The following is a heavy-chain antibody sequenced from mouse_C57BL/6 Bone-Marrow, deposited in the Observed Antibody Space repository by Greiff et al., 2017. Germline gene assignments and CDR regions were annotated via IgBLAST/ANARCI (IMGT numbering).Heavy chain of an antibody. CDR2: IHPNSGST. V-gene: IGHV1-64*01. CDR1: GYTFTSYW. D-gene: IGHD1-1*01. J-gene: IGHJ1*03. CDR3: ASEWSICYNRDYDFDF. Sequence: QVQLQQPGAELVKPGASVKLSCKASGYTFTSYWMHWVKQRPGQGLEWIGMIHPNSGSTNYNEKFKSKATLTVDKSSSTAYMQLSSLTSEDSAVSYCASEWSICYNRDYDFDFWCTGTTATV.